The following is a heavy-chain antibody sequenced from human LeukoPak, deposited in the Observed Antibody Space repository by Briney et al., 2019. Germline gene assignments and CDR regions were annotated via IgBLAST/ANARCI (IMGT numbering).Heavy chain of an antibody. Sequence: PGGSLRLSCAASGFTFSSYAMSWVRQAPGKGLEWVSTISGSGSGGSTYYADSVKGRFTISRDNSKDTLYLQMNSLRAEDTAVNYCAKLLAVTNSYYFNYWGQGTLVTVSS. CDR1: GFTFSSYA. D-gene: IGHD6-19*01. V-gene: IGHV3-23*01. CDR3: AKLLAVTNSYYFNY. CDR2: ISGSGSGGST. J-gene: IGHJ4*02.